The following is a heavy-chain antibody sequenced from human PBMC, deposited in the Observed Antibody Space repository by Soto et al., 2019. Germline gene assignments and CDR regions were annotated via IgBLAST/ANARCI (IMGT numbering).Heavy chain of an antibody. CDR3: AREESSGSRYYYGMDV. V-gene: IGHV4-4*07. CDR1: GGSISSYY. Sequence: SETLSLTCTVSGGSISSYYWSWIRQPAGKGLEWIGRIYTSGSTNYNPSLKSRVTMSVDTSKNQFSLKLSSVTAADTAVYYCAREESSGSRYYYGMDVWGQGTTVTVYS. CDR2: IYTSGST. J-gene: IGHJ6*02. D-gene: IGHD1-26*01.